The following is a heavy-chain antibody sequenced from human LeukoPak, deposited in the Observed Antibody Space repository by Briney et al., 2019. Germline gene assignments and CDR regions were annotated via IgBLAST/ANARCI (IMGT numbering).Heavy chain of an antibody. CDR2: ISYDGSNK. D-gene: IGHD5-24*01. J-gene: IGHJ6*03. V-gene: IGHV3-30*04. Sequence: GGSLRLSCAASGFTFSSYAMHWVRQAPGKGLEWVALISYDGSNKYYADSVKGRFTISRDNSKNTLYLQMNSLRAEDTAVYYCASGSLGDGYGVGDYYQYMDVWGKGTTVTVSS. CDR1: GFTFSSYA. CDR3: ASGSLGDGYGVGDYYQYMDV.